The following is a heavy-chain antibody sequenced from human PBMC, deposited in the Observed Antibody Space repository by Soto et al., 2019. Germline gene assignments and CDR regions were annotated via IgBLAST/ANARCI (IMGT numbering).Heavy chain of an antibody. CDR1: GGTFSSYA. V-gene: IGHV1-69*12. Sequence: QVQLVQSGAEVKKPGSSVKVSCKASGGTFSSYAISWVRQAPGQGLEWMGGIIPIFGTANYEQKFQGRVTITADESTSTAYMELRSLRSEDTAVYYCARVGDYYDSSGYFQHWGQGTLVTVSS. D-gene: IGHD3-22*01. J-gene: IGHJ1*01. CDR2: IIPIFGTA. CDR3: ARVGDYYDSSGYFQH.